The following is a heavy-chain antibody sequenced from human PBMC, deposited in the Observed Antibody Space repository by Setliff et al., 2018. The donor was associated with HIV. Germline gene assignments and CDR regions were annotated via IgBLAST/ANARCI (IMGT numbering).Heavy chain of an antibody. D-gene: IGHD3-10*01. CDR2: IYSNGRT. CDR3: ARGSYTVRIDY. Sequence: SETLSLTCTVSGGSITSGSYYWSWIRQPAGKGLEWIGRIYSNGRTTHNPSLKSRVTISRDTSENQFSLRLSSVTAADTAVYYCARGSYTVRIDYWGQGTRVTVST. J-gene: IGHJ4*02. V-gene: IGHV4-61*02. CDR1: GGSITSGSYY.